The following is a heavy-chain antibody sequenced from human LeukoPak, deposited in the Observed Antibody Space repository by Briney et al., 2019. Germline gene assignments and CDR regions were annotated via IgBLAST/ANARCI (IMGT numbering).Heavy chain of an antibody. V-gene: IGHV1-24*01. CDR2: FDPEDGET. CDR1: GYTLTELS. CDR3: ARVGDGYNHQIDY. J-gene: IGHJ4*02. Sequence: ASVKVSCKVSGYTLTELSMHWVRQAPGKGLEWMGGFDPEDGETIYAQKFQGRVTMTRNTSITTAYMELSSLRSEDTAVYYCARVGDGYNHQIDYWGQGTLVTVSS. D-gene: IGHD5-24*01.